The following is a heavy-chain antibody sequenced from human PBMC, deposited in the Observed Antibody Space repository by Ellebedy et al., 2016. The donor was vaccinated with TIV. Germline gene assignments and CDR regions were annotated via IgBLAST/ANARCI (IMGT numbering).Heavy chain of an antibody. CDR3: AKDDSPRPRWYEVFDY. Sequence: GGSLRLSXAASGFTFSSYGMHWVRQAPGKGLEWVAVISYDGSNKYYADSVKGRFTISRDNSKNTLYLQMNSLRAEDTAVYYCAKDDSPRPRWYEVFDYWGQGTLVTVSS. V-gene: IGHV3-30*18. CDR2: ISYDGSNK. CDR1: GFTFSSYG. J-gene: IGHJ4*02. D-gene: IGHD6-13*01.